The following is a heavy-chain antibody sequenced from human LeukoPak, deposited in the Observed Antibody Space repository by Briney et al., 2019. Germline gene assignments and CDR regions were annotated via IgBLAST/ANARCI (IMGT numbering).Heavy chain of an antibody. CDR1: GGSISSYY. J-gene: IGHJ6*03. Sequence: SETLSLTCTISGGSISSYYWSWIRQSPGKGLEWIGYVYYRGSTNYNPSLKSRVSISVDTSKNQFSLKLTSVTAADTAVYYCARDGGDTSGWYGGYYYYFMDVWGEGTTVTVSS. CDR2: VYYRGST. CDR3: ARDGGDTSGWYGGYYYYFMDV. V-gene: IGHV4-59*12. D-gene: IGHD6-19*01.